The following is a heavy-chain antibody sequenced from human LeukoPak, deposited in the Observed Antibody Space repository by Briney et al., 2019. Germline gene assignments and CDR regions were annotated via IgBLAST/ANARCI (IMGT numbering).Heavy chain of an antibody. J-gene: IGHJ5*02. Sequence: PGGSLRLSCAASGFAFSSYAMNWVRQAPGKGLEWVSSITSTSSYIYYADSVKGRFTISRDNAKNSLYLQMNSLRAEDTAVYYCARDDGGYCSSTSCYLGWFDPWGQGTLVTLSS. CDR3: ARDDGGYCSSTSCYLGWFDP. D-gene: IGHD2-2*03. V-gene: IGHV3-21*01. CDR2: ITSTSSYI. CDR1: GFAFSSYA.